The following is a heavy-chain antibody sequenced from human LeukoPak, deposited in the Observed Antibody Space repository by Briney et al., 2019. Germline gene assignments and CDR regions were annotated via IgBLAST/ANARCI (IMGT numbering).Heavy chain of an antibody. CDR2: IKQDGNEK. V-gene: IGHV3-7*01. Sequence: PGGSLRLSCGAAGFPLSHYWMTWVRQAPGKGLEWVANIKQDGNEKYYVDSVKGRFTISRDNVKNSLYLQMNSLRAEGTAVYYCARGWGDYGSSWIYFDYWGQGTLVTVFS. CDR3: ARGWGDYGSSWIYFDY. CDR1: GFPLSHYW. J-gene: IGHJ4*02. D-gene: IGHD6-13*01.